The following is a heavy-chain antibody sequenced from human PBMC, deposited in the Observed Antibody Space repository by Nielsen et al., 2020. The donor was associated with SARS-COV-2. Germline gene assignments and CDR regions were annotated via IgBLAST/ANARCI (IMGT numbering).Heavy chain of an antibody. CDR1: GFTFTSYY. D-gene: IGHD6-13*01. CDR2: INPSGGST. V-gene: IGHV1-46*01. J-gene: IGHJ4*02. CDR3: ATDRSYIAAAGILDY. Sequence: GSLKISCAASGFTFTSYYMHWVRQAPGQGLEWMGIINPSGGSTSYAQKFQGRVAITRDTSASTAYMELSSLRSEDTAVYYCATDRSYIAAAGILDYWGQGTLVTVSS.